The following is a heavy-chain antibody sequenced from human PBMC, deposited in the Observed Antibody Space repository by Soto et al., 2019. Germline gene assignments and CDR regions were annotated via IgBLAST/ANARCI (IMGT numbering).Heavy chain of an antibody. J-gene: IGHJ6*02. Sequence: ASVKVSCKASGYTFTSYGISRVRQAPGQGLEWMGWISAYNGNTNYAQKLQGRVTMTTDTSTSTAYMELRSLRSDDTAVYYCARDGAYYGSGRIYYYYGMDVWGQGTTVTVSS. CDR1: GYTFTSYG. CDR3: ARDGAYYGSGRIYYYYGMDV. D-gene: IGHD3-10*01. CDR2: ISAYNGNT. V-gene: IGHV1-18*01.